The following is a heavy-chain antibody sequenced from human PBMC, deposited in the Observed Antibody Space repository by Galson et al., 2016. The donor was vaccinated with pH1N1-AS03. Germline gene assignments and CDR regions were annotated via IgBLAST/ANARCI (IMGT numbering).Heavy chain of an antibody. D-gene: IGHD3-10*01. Sequence: SPRLSCAASGFSFSHFAMHWVRQAAGKGPEWVAAMSNDGREYYGDSVRGRFTISRDTSKNTLVLQMNGLRAEDTAVYYCARAPRDSGSGSYYNNMGYWGQGTLVAVSP. V-gene: IGHV3-30*01. CDR1: GFSFSHFA. J-gene: IGHJ4*02. CDR3: ARAPRDSGSGSYYNNMGY. CDR2: MSNDGRE.